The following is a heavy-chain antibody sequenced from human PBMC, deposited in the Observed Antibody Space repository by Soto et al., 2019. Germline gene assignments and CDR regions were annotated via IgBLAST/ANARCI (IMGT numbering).Heavy chain of an antibody. D-gene: IGHD3-22*01. CDR3: ARNPYYYDSSGYYPFDY. CDR1: GFSLSTSGMC. CDR2: IDWDDDK. V-gene: IGHV2-70*01. Sequence: SGPTLVNPTHTLTLTCTFSGFSLSTSGMCVSWIRQPPGKALEWLALIDWDDDKYYSTSLKTRLTISKDTSKNQVVLTMTNMDPVDTATYYFARNPYYYDSSGYYPFDYWGQGTLVTVSS. J-gene: IGHJ4*02.